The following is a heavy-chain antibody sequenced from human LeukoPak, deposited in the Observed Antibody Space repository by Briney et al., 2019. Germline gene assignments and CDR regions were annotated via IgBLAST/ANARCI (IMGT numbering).Heavy chain of an antibody. CDR1: GFTFSSYG. V-gene: IGHV3-30*03. CDR3: AREAQIVVVVAATPYYGMDV. Sequence: PGGSLRLSCAASGFTFSSYGMHWVRQAPGKGLEWVAVISYDGSNKYYADSVKGRFTISRDNSKNTLYLQMNSLRAEDTAVYYCAREAQIVVVVAATPYYGMDVWGQGTTVTVSS. CDR2: ISYDGSNK. J-gene: IGHJ6*02. D-gene: IGHD2-15*01.